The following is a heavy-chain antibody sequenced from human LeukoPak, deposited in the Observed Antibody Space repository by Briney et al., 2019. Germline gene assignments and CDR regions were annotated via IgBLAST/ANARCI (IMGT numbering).Heavy chain of an antibody. D-gene: IGHD6-19*01. CDR3: ANVIAVAGNVVDY. Sequence: SETLSLTCTLSGGSISSSSYYWGWTRQPPGKGLEWIGSIYYSGITYYNPSLKSRVTISVDTSKNQFSLKLSSVTAADTAVYYCANVIAVAGNVVDYWGQGTLVTVSS. J-gene: IGHJ4*02. V-gene: IGHV4-39*01. CDR2: IYYSGIT. CDR1: GGSISSSSYY.